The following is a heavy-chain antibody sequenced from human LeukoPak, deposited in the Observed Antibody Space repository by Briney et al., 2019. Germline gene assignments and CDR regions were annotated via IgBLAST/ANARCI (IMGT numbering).Heavy chain of an antibody. D-gene: IGHD3-22*01. Sequence: SETLSLTCTVFGGSISSYYWSWIRQPPGKGLEWIGRIYTSGSTNCNPSLKSRVTMSVDTSKNQFSLKLSSVTAADTAIYYCARDQYYYDSSGYFRFDYWGQGTLVTVSS. CDR2: IYTSGST. J-gene: IGHJ4*02. V-gene: IGHV4-4*07. CDR3: ARDQYYYDSSGYFRFDY. CDR1: GGSISSYY.